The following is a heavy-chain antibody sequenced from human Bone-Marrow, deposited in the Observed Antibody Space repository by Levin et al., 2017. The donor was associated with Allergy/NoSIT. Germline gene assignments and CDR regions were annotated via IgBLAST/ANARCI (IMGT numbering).Heavy chain of an antibody. CDR1: GYTFTSYG. V-gene: IGHV1-18*01. J-gene: IGHJ6*02. CDR2: ISAYNGNT. D-gene: IGHD3-3*01. Sequence: ASVKVSCKASGYTFTSYGISWVRQAPGQGLEWMGWISAYNGNTNYAQKLQGRVTMTTDTSTCTAYMELRSLRSDDTAVYYCARGSYYDFWSGNYGMDVWGQGTTVTVSS. CDR3: ARGSYYDFWSGNYGMDV.